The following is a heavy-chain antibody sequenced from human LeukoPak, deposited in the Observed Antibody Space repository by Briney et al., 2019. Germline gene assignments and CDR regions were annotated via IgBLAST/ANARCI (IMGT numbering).Heavy chain of an antibody. V-gene: IGHV3-9*01. CDR1: GFTFDDYA. J-gene: IGHJ4*02. D-gene: IGHD1-26*01. CDR2: ISWNSGSI. CDR3: ARGIVGAPDY. Sequence: PGGSLRLSCAASGFTFDDYAMHWVRQAPGKGLEWVSGISWNSGSIGYADSVKGRFTISRDNAKNSLYLQMNSLRAEDTAVYYCARGIVGAPDYWGQGTLVTVSS.